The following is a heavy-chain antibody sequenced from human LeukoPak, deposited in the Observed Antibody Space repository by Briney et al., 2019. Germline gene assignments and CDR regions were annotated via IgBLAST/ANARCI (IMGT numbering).Heavy chain of an antibody. Sequence: GGSLRLSCAVSGFTLNSNWIHWVRQAPGQGLVWVSRINEDGSGTSYADSVKGRFTISRDNSKNTLYLQMNSLRVEDTAVYYCARDFGDGGRYGHLDYWGQGTLVTVSS. J-gene: IGHJ4*02. CDR1: GFTLNSNW. D-gene: IGHD6-19*01. CDR2: INEDGSGT. V-gene: IGHV3-74*01. CDR3: ARDFGDGGRYGHLDY.